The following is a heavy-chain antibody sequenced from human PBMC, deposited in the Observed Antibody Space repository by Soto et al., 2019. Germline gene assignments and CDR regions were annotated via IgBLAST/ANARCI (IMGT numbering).Heavy chain of an antibody. J-gene: IGHJ4*02. D-gene: IGHD5-18*01. CDR2: ISYDGSNR. CDR1: GFTFSSYG. Sequence: QVQLVESGGGVVQPGRSLRLSCAASGFTFSSYGMHWVRQAPGKGLEWVAFISYDGSNRYYADSVKGRFTISRDNSKNPLYLQMSSLRHEDPAVYYCAREGSSYGYSLDYWGQGSRGTVSS. CDR3: AREGSSYGYSLDY. V-gene: IGHV3-30*03.